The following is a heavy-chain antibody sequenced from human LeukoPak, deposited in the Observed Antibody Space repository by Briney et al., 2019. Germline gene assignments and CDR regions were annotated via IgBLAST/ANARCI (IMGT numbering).Heavy chain of an antibody. V-gene: IGHV1-2*02. CDR1: GYTFTGYY. Sequence: VASVKVSCKASGYTFTGYYMHWVRQAPGQGLEWMGWINPNSGGTNYAQKFQGRVSMTRDTSISTAYMELSRLRSDDTAVYYCARITGTDFDYWGQGTLVTVSS. J-gene: IGHJ4*02. D-gene: IGHD1-20*01. CDR2: INPNSGGT. CDR3: ARITGTDFDY.